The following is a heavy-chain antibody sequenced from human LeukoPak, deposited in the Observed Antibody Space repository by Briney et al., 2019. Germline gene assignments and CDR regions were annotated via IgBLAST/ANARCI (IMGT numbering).Heavy chain of an antibody. J-gene: IGHJ2*01. Sequence: PSETLSLTCAVYGGSFSGYYWRWIRQPPGKGLEWIGEINHSGSTNYNPSLKSRVTISVDTSKNQFSLKLSSVTAADTAVYYCARGPYSSGWRHLDWYFDLWGRGTLVTVSS. D-gene: IGHD6-19*01. CDR3: ARGPYSSGWRHLDWYFDL. CDR2: INHSGST. CDR1: GGSFSGYY. V-gene: IGHV4-34*01.